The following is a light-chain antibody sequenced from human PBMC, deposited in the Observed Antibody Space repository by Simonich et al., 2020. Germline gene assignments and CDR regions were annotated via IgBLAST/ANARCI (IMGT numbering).Light chain of an antibody. J-gene: IGKJ1*01. Sequence: EIVMTQSPATLSVSPGEGATLSCKASQSVSSNLAWYPQKPGQAPRLLIYGASTRATGIPARFSGSGSGTEFTLTISSMQSEDFAVYYCQQYNNWSWTFGQGTKVEIK. CDR2: GAS. V-gene: IGKV3-15*01. CDR3: QQYNNWSWT. CDR1: QSVSSN.